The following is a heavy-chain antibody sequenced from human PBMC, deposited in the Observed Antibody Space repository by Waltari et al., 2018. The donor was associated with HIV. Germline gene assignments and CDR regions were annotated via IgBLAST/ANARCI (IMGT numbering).Heavy chain of an antibody. D-gene: IGHD5-12*01. V-gene: IGHV3-33*01. J-gene: IGHJ4*02. CDR1: GFTFSSYG. CDR2: IWYDGSNK. Sequence: QVQLVESGGGVVQPGRSLRLSCAASGFTFSSYGMHWVRQAPGKGLEWVAVIWYDGSNKYYADSVKGRFTISRDNSKNTLYLQMNSLRAEDTAVYYCARTPSDSGYDNFDYWGQGTLVTVSS. CDR3: ARTPSDSGYDNFDY.